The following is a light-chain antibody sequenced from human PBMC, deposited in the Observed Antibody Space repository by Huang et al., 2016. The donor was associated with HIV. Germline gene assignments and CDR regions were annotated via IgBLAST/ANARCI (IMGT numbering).Light chain of an antibody. CDR2: GAS. V-gene: IGKV3-15*01. CDR1: QSVRNN. J-gene: IGKJ3*01. CDR3: QQYNNWPFT. Sequence: EIVMTQSPATLSVSPGEKATLSCRASQSVRNNLAWYQQKPGQAPRLLIDGASTRATGIPARFSGSGSGKEFTLTISSLQSEEFAVYYCQQYNNWPFTFGPGTKVDIK.